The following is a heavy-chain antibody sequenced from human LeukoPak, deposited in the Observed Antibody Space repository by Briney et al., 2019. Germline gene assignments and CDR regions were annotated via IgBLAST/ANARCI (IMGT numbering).Heavy chain of an antibody. Sequence: ASVTVSCKASGYTFTSYDINWVRQAPGQGLEWMGWMNPNSGNTDYAQKFQGRVTMTRNTSISTAYMELSSLRSEDPAVYYCARGPPVDVWGKGTTVTISS. CDR2: MNPNSGNT. V-gene: IGHV1-8*01. J-gene: IGHJ6*04. CDR1: GYTFTSYD. CDR3: ARGPPVDV.